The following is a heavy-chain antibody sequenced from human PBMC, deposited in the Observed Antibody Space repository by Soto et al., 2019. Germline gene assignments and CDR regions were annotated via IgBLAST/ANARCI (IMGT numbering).Heavy chain of an antibody. D-gene: IGHD2-15*01. CDR3: ARDAGGPADY. Sequence: PSETLSLTCTVSVESISIYYWSWIRQPPGKGLEWIGYMYYSGSTNYNPSLKSRVTISVDTSKNQFSLKLSSVTAADTALYYCARDAGGPADYWGQGTLVTVSS. CDR1: VESISIYY. V-gene: IGHV4-59*01. CDR2: MYYSGST. J-gene: IGHJ4*02.